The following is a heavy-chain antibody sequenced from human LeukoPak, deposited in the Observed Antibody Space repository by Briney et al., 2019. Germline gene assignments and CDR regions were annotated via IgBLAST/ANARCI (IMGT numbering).Heavy chain of an antibody. D-gene: IGHD3-10*01. Sequence: PSETLSLTCTVSGGSISSGGYYWSWIRQPPGKGLEWIGYIYYSGSTNYNPSLKSRVTISVDTSKNQFSLKLSSVTAADTAVYYCARETYYYGSGSYDSNWYFDLWGRGTLVTVSS. V-gene: IGHV4-61*08. CDR3: ARETYYYGSGSYDSNWYFDL. CDR2: IYYSGST. J-gene: IGHJ2*01. CDR1: GGSISSGGYY.